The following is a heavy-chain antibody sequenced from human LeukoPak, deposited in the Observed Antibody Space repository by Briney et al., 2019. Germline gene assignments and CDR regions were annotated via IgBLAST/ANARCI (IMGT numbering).Heavy chain of an antibody. CDR1: GFTFNNYW. V-gene: IGHV3-74*01. CDR3: VRAKGGPGSTWAFDI. J-gene: IGHJ3*02. CDR2: LNSDGSSS. D-gene: IGHD6-13*01. Sequence: GWSLRLSCAASGFTFNNYWMHWVRQAPGKGLVWVSRLNSDGSSSAFADSMKGRFTISRDNAKNTLYLQMNSLRAEDTAVYFCVRAKGGPGSTWAFDIWGQGTMVTVSS.